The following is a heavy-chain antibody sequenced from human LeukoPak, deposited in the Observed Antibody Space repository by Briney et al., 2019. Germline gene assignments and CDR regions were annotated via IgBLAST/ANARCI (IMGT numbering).Heavy chain of an antibody. V-gene: IGHV3-23*01. CDR3: TKVRAYDDSGNPYWHFDL. CDR2: ISTSGDTT. Sequence: GGTLRPSCAASGFTFSSYAMSWVRQAPGKGLEWVSAISTSGDTTYHADSVKGRFTISRDNSKNTLYLQMNSLRAEDTAVYYCTKVRAYDDSGNPYWHFDLWGRGTLVTVSS. D-gene: IGHD3-10*01. J-gene: IGHJ2*01. CDR1: GFTFSSYA.